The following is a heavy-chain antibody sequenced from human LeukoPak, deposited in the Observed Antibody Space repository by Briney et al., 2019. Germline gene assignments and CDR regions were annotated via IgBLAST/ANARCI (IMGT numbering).Heavy chain of an antibody. CDR3: ARGRLESSGWYEPYYFDY. CDR2: INHSGST. Sequence: SETLSLTCAVYGGSFSGYYWSWIRQPPGKRLEWIGEINHSGSTNYNPSLKSRVTISVDTSKNQFSLKLSSVTAADTAAYYCARGRLESSGWYEPYYFDYWGQGTLVTVSS. D-gene: IGHD6-19*01. V-gene: IGHV4-34*01. CDR1: GGSFSGYY. J-gene: IGHJ4*02.